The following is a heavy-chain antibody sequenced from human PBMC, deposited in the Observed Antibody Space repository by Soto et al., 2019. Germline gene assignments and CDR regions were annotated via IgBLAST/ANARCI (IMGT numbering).Heavy chain of an antibody. CDR2: VYSSGTT. CDR3: ARDIGSFAYGEGY. V-gene: IGHV4-4*07. D-gene: IGHD3-10*01. J-gene: IGHJ4*02. Sequence: SETLSLTCSVSGGSINSYWWSWIRQPAGKGLEWIGRVYSSGTTDYNPSLNSRATMSVETSKNQFSLKLSSVTAEDTAVYYCARDIGSFAYGEGYWGQGIQVTVSS. CDR1: GGSINSYW.